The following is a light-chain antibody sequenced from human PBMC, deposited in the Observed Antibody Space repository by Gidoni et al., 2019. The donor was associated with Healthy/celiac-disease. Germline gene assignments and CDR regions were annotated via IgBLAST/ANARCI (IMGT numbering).Light chain of an antibody. V-gene: IGKV1-39*01. J-gene: IGKJ2*01. CDR1: QSISSY. CDR2: AAS. CDR3: QQSYSTPRT. Sequence: QMTQSPSSLSASLGDRVTITGRASQSISSYLNWYQQKPGKAPKLLIYAASSLQRGVPSRLSGSGSGTDFTLTISSLQAEDFATYYCQQSYSTPRTFGQGTKLEIK.